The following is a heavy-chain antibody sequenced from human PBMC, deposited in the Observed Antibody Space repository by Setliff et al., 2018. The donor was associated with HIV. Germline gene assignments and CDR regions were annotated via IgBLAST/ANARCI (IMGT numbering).Heavy chain of an antibody. CDR3: AIGYSHGPNY. J-gene: IGHJ4*02. D-gene: IGHD5-18*01. CDR1: GYTFTDYF. Sequence: AASVKVSCKASGYTFTDYFVHWARQAPGKGLEWMGRVDPENHQTLYAEKLQGRVTITADTSTDTAYVELSSLGSEDTAAYYCAIGYSHGPNYWGQGTLVTVSS. V-gene: IGHV1-69-2*01. CDR2: VDPENHQT.